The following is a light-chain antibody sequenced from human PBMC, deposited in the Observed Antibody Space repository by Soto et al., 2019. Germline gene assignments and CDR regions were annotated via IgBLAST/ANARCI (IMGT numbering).Light chain of an antibody. J-gene: IGLJ1*01. Sequence: QSALTQPRSVSGSPGQSVTISCTGTSSDVGRYSFVSWYQQHPGKAPKLILYDIYKRPSGVPDRFSGSKSGNTASLTISGLQAEDETNYYCCSHAGNSVVFGTGTKV. CDR3: CSHAGNSVV. CDR2: DIY. V-gene: IGLV2-11*01. CDR1: SSDVGRYSF.